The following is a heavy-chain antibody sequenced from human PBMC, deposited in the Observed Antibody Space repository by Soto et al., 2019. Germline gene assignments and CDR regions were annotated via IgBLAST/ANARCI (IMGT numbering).Heavy chain of an antibody. Sequence: QITLKESGPTLVKPTQTLTLTCTFSGFSLSTSGVGVGWIRQPPGKALEWLALIYWDDDKRYSPSLKSRLTITNDTSKNQVLLTMTNMDPVDTATYYCAHQMYSSSWYNYGMDVWGQGTTVTVSS. D-gene: IGHD6-13*01. CDR3: AHQMYSSSWYNYGMDV. CDR1: GFSLSTSGVG. CDR2: IYWDDDK. J-gene: IGHJ6*02. V-gene: IGHV2-5*02.